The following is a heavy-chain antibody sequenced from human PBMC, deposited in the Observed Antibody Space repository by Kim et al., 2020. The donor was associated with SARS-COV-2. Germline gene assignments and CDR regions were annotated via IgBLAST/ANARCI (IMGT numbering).Heavy chain of an antibody. CDR1: GFTFSSYS. CDR3: ARDNHQVVPAAISYYYYGMDV. D-gene: IGHD2-2*01. CDR2: ISSSSSTI. J-gene: IGHJ6*02. Sequence: GGSLRLSCAASGFTFSSYSMNWVRQAPGKGLEWVSYISSSSSTIYYADSVKGRFTISRDNAKNSLYLQMNSLRDEDTAVYYCARDNHQVVPAAISYYYYGMDVWGQGTTVTVSS. V-gene: IGHV3-48*02.